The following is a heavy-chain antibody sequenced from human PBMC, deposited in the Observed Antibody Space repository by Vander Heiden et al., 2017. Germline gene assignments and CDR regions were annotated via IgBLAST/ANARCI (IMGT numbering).Heavy chain of an antibody. CDR2: IWYDGSNK. V-gene: IGHV3-33*08. CDR3: ARDSGYCSSTSCRGAFDI. D-gene: IGHD2-2*01. J-gene: IGHJ3*02. Sequence: QVSPVSPVGGLVLPVVSIILSRAATGFTFSTQCMPWARQATGKGLGWVAVIWYDGSNKYYADSVKGRFTISRDNSKNTLYLQMNSLRAEDTAVYYCARDSGYCSSTSCRGAFDIWGQGTMVTVSS. CDR1: GFTFSTQC.